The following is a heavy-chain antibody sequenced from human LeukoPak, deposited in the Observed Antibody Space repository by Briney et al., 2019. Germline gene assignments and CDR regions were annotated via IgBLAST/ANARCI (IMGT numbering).Heavy chain of an antibody. CDR1: GFTFSSYW. J-gene: IGHJ6*03. V-gene: IGHV3-7*01. CDR3: ARVGETTANYYYYCYMDV. D-gene: IGHD3-16*01. CDR2: IKQDGSEK. Sequence: GGSLRLSCAASGFTFSSYWRSWVRQAPGKGLEWVANIKQDGSEKYYVDSVKGRFTISRDNAKNSLYLQMNSLRAEDTAVYYCARVGETTANYYYYCYMDVWGKGTTVTVSS.